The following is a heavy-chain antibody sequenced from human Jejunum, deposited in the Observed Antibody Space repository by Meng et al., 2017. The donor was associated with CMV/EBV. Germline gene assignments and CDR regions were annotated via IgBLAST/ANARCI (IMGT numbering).Heavy chain of an antibody. V-gene: IGHV1-18*01. J-gene: IGHJ4*02. CDR2: SSTSNGNT. D-gene: IGHD3-3*01. Sequence: QVHLVQSGAEVNKPGASVKASCKTSGYTFTTYGISWVRQAPGQGLEWVGWSSTSNGNTHYAQKVQDRVTMTTDTSTSTAYMELRSLTSDDTAVYYCVRDFWSDFYAYWGQGTLVTVSS. CDR3: VRDFWSDFYAY. CDR1: GYTFTTYG.